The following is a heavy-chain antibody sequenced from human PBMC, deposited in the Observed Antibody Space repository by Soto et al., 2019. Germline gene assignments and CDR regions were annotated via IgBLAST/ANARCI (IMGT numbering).Heavy chain of an antibody. V-gene: IGHV3-15*01. CDR2: IKSKTDGGTT. CDR1: GFTFSNAW. J-gene: IGHJ4*02. D-gene: IGHD3-10*01. CDR3: TTDQDYGSGSYSY. Sequence: EVQLVESGGGLVKPGGSLRLSCAASGFTFSNAWMSWVRQAPGKGLEWVGRIKSKTDGGTTDYAAPVKGRFTISRDDSKNTLHLQMNSLKTEDTAVYYCTTDQDYGSGSYSYWGQGTLVTVSS.